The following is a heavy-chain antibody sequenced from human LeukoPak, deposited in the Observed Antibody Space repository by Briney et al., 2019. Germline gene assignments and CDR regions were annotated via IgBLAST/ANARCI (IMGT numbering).Heavy chain of an antibody. J-gene: IGHJ4*02. V-gene: IGHV3-23*01. CDR3: AKDRSSGWYFGGFDY. D-gene: IGHD6-19*01. Sequence: GGSLRLSCAASGFTFSSYAMSWVRQAPGKGLEWVSAISGSGGSTYYADSVKGRFTISRDNSKNTLYLQMNSLRAEDTAVYYCAKDRSSGWYFGGFDYWGQGTLVTVSS. CDR2: ISGSGGST. CDR1: GFTFSSYA.